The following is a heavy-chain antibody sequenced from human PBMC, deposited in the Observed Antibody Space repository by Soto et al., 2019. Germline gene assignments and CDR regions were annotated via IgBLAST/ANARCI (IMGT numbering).Heavy chain of an antibody. CDR1: RITHSSSW. CDR3: ARAPYYGSGPTDY. Sequence: RPWAACRITHSSSWMHWARLPPRKGRVWVPRIHSDGSSTSYAGSVKGRFTISRDSAKNTRCPQMNSQRAEDTAVSYWARAPYYGSGPTDYRGQGTLGTVSS. V-gene: IGHV3-74*01. D-gene: IGHD3-10*01. CDR2: IHSDGSST. J-gene: IGHJ4*02.